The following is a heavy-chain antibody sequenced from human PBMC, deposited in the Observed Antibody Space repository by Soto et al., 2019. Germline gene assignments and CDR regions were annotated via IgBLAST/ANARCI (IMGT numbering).Heavy chain of an antibody. D-gene: IGHD7-27*01. CDR1: GGSISSRGYY. CDR3: ARLTGGPWN. V-gene: IGHV4-39*07. Sequence: PSETLSLTCTVSGGSISSRGYYWAWIRQPPGKGLEWIGSIYFSGSIYDSPSLKSRITISVDTSKNQFSLKLHSVTAADTAVYYCARLTGGPWNWGQGTLVTVSS. CDR2: IYFSGSI. J-gene: IGHJ4*02.